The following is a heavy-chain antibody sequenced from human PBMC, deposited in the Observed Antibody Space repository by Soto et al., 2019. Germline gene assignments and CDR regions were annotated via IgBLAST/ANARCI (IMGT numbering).Heavy chain of an antibody. V-gene: IGHV3-7*05. Sequence: EVQLVESGGGLVQPGGSLRLSCAASGFTFSNYFMTWVRQAPGKGLEWVANINQDGSGKHYVDSVRGRFTTSRDNAKNSPRLEMNTLGFRDTAVYFCAGGAGWEQDYWGQGTLVTVSS. J-gene: IGHJ4*02. CDR3: AGGAGWEQDY. D-gene: IGHD1-26*01. CDR2: INQDGSGK. CDR1: GFTFSNYF.